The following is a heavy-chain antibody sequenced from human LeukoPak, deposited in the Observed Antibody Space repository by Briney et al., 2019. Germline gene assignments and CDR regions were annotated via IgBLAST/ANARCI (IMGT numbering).Heavy chain of an antibody. D-gene: IGHD3-10*01. J-gene: IGHJ3*02. V-gene: IGHV3-23*01. CDR1: GFTFSSYA. Sequence: QSGGSLRLSCAASGFTFSSYAMSWVRQAPGKGLEWVSAISGSGGSTYYADSVKGRFTISRDNSKNTLYLQMNSLRAEDTAVYYCAKVTYYYGSGSYNPDAFDIWGQGTMVTVSS. CDR3: AKVTYYYGSGSYNPDAFDI. CDR2: ISGSGGST.